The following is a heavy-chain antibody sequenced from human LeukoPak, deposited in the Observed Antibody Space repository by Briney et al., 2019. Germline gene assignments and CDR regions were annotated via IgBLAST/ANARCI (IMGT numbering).Heavy chain of an antibody. CDR2: IKEDGSKK. V-gene: IGHV3-7*03. Sequence: PGGSLRLSCAASGFTFSSYGMHWVRQAPGKGLEWVANIKEDGSKKNYVDSVKGRFTIFRDNAKNSLYLQMNSLRAEDTAVYYCATPLDYYDSSGYHQGGDWGQGTLVTVSS. J-gene: IGHJ4*02. D-gene: IGHD3-22*01. CDR3: ATPLDYYDSSGYHQGGD. CDR1: GFTFSSYG.